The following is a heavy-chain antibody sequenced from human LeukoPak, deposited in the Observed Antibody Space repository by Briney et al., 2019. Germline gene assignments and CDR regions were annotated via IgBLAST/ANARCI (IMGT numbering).Heavy chain of an antibody. CDR1: GGSITTSSYY. D-gene: IGHD4-17*01. V-gene: IGHV4-39*01. Sequence: PSETLSLTCTVSGGSITTSSYYWGWIRQPPGKGLEWIGSITYSGTTYYNPSLKSRVTISVDTSQNQFSLKLTSVTAADTAVYYCARHTAVTTGQKAFDIWGQGTVVSVSS. CDR2: ITYSGTT. CDR3: ARHTAVTTGQKAFDI. J-gene: IGHJ3*02.